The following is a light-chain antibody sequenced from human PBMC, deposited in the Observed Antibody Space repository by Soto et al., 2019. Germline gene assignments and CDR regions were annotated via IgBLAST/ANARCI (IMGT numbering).Light chain of an antibody. CDR3: CSYAGSSDV. CDR1: SSDVGAYNY. V-gene: IGLV2-11*01. CDR2: DVN. J-gene: IGLJ1*01. Sequence: QSALTQPRSVSGSPGQSVTISCTGTSSDVGAYNYVSWYQQHPDKAPKLMIYDVNKRPSGVPDRFSGSKSGNTASLTISGLQAEDEADYYCCSYAGSSDVFGIGTKVTVL.